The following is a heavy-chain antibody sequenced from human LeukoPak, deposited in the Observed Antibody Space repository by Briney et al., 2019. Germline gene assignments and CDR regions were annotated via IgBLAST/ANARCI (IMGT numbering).Heavy chain of an antibody. CDR2: FDPEDGET. J-gene: IGHJ4*02. V-gene: IGHV1-24*01. Sequence: RGSVNVSCKVSGYTLTELSMHWVRQAPGKGLEWMGGFDPEDGETIYAQKFQGRVTMTEDTSTDTAYMELSSLRSEDTAVYYCATDQVGWLRRFDYWGQGTLVTVSS. D-gene: IGHD5-12*01. CDR3: ATDQVGWLRRFDY. CDR1: GYTLTELS.